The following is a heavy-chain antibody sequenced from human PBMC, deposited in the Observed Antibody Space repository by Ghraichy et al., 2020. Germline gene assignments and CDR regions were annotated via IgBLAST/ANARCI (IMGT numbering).Heavy chain of an antibody. V-gene: IGHV4-34*01. J-gene: IGHJ4*02. D-gene: IGHD6-13*01. Sequence: SETLSLTCAVYGGSFSGYYWSWIRQPPGKGLEWIGEINHSGSTNYNPSLKSRVTISVDTSKNQFSLKLSSVTAADTAVYYCARGTAAAGTLYFDYWGQGTLVTVSS. CDR3: ARGTAAAGTLYFDY. CDR1: GGSFSGYY. CDR2: INHSGST.